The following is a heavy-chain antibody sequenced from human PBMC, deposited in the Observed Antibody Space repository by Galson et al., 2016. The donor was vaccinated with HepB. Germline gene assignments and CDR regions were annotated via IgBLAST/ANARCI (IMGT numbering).Heavy chain of an antibody. V-gene: IGHV3-15*01. CDR3: NTGPKRRGMDV. J-gene: IGHJ6*02. CDR2: IRNQYERGTT. Sequence: SLRLSCAGSGFTFDNAWMTWVRQGPGTGLEWIGRIRNQYERGTTDYAAPVKGRITISRDVSKNTVYLQMYSLKTEDPAVYYCNTGPKRRGMDVRGQVTTVTVSS. CDR1: GFTFDNAW.